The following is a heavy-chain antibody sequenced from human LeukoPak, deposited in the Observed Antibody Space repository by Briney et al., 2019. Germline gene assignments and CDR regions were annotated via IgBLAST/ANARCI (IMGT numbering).Heavy chain of an antibody. V-gene: IGHV3-21*01. CDR1: GFTFSSYS. Sequence: GESLRLSCAASGFTFSSYSMNWVRQAPGKGLEWVSSISSISSYIYYADSVKGRFTLSRDNATNSPYLQMNSLRAEDTAVYYCARDRGVATAEFDYWGQGTLVTVSS. D-gene: IGHD5-18*01. CDR2: ISSISSYI. J-gene: IGHJ4*02. CDR3: ARDRGVATAEFDY.